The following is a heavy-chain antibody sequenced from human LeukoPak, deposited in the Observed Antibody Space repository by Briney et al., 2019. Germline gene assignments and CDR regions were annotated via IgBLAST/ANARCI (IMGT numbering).Heavy chain of an antibody. CDR2: IRYDGSDK. CDR3: ASSPEDP. V-gene: IGHV3-30*02. Sequence: GGSLRLSCEASGFTFTTYGMHWVRQVPGKGLEWVAFIRYDGSDKYYVDSVKGRFTISRDNARSTLYLQMNSLRSEDTAVYYCASSPEDPWGQGTLVTVSS. J-gene: IGHJ5*02. CDR1: GFTFTTYG.